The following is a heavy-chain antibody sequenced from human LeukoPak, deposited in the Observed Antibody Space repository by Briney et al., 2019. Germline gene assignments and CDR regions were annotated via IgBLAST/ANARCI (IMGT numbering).Heavy chain of an antibody. Sequence: PGGSLRLSCAASGFTFSSYWMVWVRQAPGKGLEWVANIKQDGSEKYYVDSVKGRFTISRDNAKNSLYLQMNSLRAEDTAVYYCARDLRITVAGTNYYYGMDVWGQGTTVTVSS. CDR2: IKQDGSEK. D-gene: IGHD6-19*01. CDR3: ARDLRITVAGTNYYYGMDV. CDR1: GFTFSSYW. J-gene: IGHJ6*02. V-gene: IGHV3-7*03.